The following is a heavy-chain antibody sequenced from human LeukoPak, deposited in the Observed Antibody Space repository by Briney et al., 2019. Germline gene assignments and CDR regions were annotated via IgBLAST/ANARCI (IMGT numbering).Heavy chain of an antibody. D-gene: IGHD4-17*01. J-gene: IGHJ4*02. V-gene: IGHV1-2*02. Sequence: GASVKVSCKASGYTFTGYYMHWVRQAPGQGLEWMGWINPNSGGTNYAQKFQGRVTMTRDTSISIAYMELSRLRSDDTAVYYCARADYGDYLGPFDYWGQGTLVTVSS. CDR2: INPNSGGT. CDR3: ARADYGDYLGPFDY. CDR1: GYTFTGYY.